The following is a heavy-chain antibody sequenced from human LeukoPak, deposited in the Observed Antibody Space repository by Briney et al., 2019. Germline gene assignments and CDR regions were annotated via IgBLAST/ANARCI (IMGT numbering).Heavy chain of an antibody. Sequence: GESLKISCQGSGYSFTSYWIGWVRQMPGKGLEWMGIIYPGDSDTRYSPSFQGQVTISADKSISTAYLQWSSLKASDTAMYYCARGPVGYCSSSSCYALRESNSGWYGNYWGQGTLVTVSS. V-gene: IGHV5-51*01. CDR3: ARGPVGYCSSSSCYALRESNSGWYGNY. CDR2: IYPGDSDT. CDR1: GYSFTSYW. D-gene: IGHD2-2*01. J-gene: IGHJ4*02.